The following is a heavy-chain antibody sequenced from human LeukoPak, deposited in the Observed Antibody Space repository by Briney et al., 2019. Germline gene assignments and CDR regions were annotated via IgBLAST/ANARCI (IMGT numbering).Heavy chain of an antibody. Sequence: SETLSLTCTVSGGSISSYYWSWIRQPPGKGLEWIGYIYYSGSTNYNPSLKSRVTISVDTSKNQFSLKLRPVTAADTAVYYWARVSGYDWESFYDYWGQGTLVTVSS. D-gene: IGHD5-12*01. CDR3: ARVSGYDWESFYDY. V-gene: IGHV4-59*01. CDR1: GGSISSYY. J-gene: IGHJ4*02. CDR2: IYYSGST.